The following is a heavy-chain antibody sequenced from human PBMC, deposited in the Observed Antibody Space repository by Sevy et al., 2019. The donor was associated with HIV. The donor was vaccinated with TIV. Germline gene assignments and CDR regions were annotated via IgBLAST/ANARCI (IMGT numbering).Heavy chain of an antibody. D-gene: IGHD7-27*01. Sequence: GGSLRLSCSASGFPFSNYAMHWVRQAPGKGLEYVSVISNNGGRTYYAESVKGRFTISRDNSKNTLFLHMSSLRPEDTAVYHCVKEDGWAGDSDYWGQGTLVTVSS. CDR3: VKEDGWAGDSDY. J-gene: IGHJ4*02. CDR2: ISNNGGRT. CDR1: GFPFSNYA. V-gene: IGHV3-64D*06.